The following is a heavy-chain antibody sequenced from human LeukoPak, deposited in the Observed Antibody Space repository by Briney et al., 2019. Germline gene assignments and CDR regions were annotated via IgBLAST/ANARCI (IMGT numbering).Heavy chain of an antibody. D-gene: IGHD3-16*02. V-gene: IGHV3-21*01. CDR1: GFTFSSYS. J-gene: IGHJ6*03. CDR2: ISSSSSYI. CDR3: ARDGQYYDYVWGSYRSNYYYYYMDV. Sequence: PGGSLRLSCAASGFTFSSYSMNWVRQAPGKGLEWVSSISSSSSYIYYADSVKGRFTISRDNAKNSLYLQMNSLRAEDTAVYYCARDGQYYDYVWGSYRSNYYYYYMDVWGKGTTVTVSS.